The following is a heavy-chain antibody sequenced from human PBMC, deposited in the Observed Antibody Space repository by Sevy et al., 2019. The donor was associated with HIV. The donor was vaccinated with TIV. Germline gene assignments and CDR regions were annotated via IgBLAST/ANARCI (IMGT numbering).Heavy chain of an antibody. D-gene: IGHD5-12*01. J-gene: IGHJ4*02. CDR2: IWFDGSNE. Sequence: GGSLRRSCAASGFSFSSYGMHWVRQAPGKGLEWLAVIWFDGSNEYYADSVKGRFTISRDLAKNTLYLQMNSLRAEDTAVYYCARDLEFYGYREYGPAFNLDFWGLGPLVTVSS. V-gene: IGHV3-33*01. CDR1: GFSFSSYG. CDR3: ARDLEFYGYREYGPAFNLDF.